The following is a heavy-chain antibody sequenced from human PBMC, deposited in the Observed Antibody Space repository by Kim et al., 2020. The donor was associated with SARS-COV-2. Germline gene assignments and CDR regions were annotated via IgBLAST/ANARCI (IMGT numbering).Heavy chain of an antibody. V-gene: IGHV4-34*01. D-gene: IGHD2-15*01. J-gene: IGHJ6*03. CDR3: ARGRYCSGGSCYGRPMDV. Sequence: KSRVTISVDTSKNQFSLKLSSVTAADTAVYYCARGRYCSGGSCYGRPMDVWGKGTTVTVSS.